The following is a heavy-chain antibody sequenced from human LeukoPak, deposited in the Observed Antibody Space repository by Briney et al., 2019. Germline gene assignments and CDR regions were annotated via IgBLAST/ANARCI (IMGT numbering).Heavy chain of an antibody. CDR2: INPSGGST. Sequence: GASVKVSCKASGYTFTSYYMHWVRQAPGQGLEWMGIINPSGGSTSYAQKFQGRVTMTRDTSTSTVYMELSSLRSEDTAVYYCARVLRSRMQLVRPHYYYYMDVWGKGTTVTISS. V-gene: IGHV1-46*01. CDR3: ARVLRSRMQLVRPHYYYYMDV. D-gene: IGHD6-13*01. CDR1: GYTFTSYY. J-gene: IGHJ6*03.